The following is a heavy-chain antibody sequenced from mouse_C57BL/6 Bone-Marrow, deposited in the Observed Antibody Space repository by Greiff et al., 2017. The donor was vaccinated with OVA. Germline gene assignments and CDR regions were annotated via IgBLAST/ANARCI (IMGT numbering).Heavy chain of an antibody. CDR2: IHPSDSDT. J-gene: IGHJ4*01. V-gene: IGHV1-74*01. CDR3: AALFYYGGSYAAMDY. CDR1: GYTFTSYW. D-gene: IGHD1-1*01. Sequence: QVQLQQPGAELVKPGASVKVSCKASGYTFTSYWMHWVKQRPGQGLEWIGRIHPSDSDTNYNQKFKGKATLTVDKSSSTAYMQLSSLTSEDSAVYYCAALFYYGGSYAAMDYWGQGTSVTVSS.